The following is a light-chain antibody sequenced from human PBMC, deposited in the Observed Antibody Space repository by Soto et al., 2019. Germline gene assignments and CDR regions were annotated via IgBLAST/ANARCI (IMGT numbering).Light chain of an antibody. J-gene: IGKJ5*01. CDR3: QQYGFSPIS. V-gene: IGKV3-20*01. Sequence: EIVLTQSPGTLSLSPLEIATLSCWASQSVTNDYLAWYQQKHGQAPRLLIYDASARATGIPDRFSGSGSGTEYTLIISRLEPEDFAVYFCQQYGFSPISFGQGTRLEIK. CDR1: QSVTNDY. CDR2: DAS.